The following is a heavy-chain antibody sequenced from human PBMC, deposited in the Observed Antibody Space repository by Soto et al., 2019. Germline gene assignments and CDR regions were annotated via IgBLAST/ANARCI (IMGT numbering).Heavy chain of an antibody. CDR2: ISSRSSYI. CDR3: ARVLDYDYVWGSYPLNWFDP. Sequence: EVQLVESGGGLVKPGGSLRLSCAASGFTFTSYIMNWVRQAPGKGLEWVSSISSRSSYIYYADSVKGRFTISRDNAKNSLYLQMKSLRAEDTAVYYCARVLDYDYVWGSYPLNWFDPWGQGTLFTVSS. CDR1: GFTFTSYI. J-gene: IGHJ5*02. D-gene: IGHD3-16*02. V-gene: IGHV3-21*01.